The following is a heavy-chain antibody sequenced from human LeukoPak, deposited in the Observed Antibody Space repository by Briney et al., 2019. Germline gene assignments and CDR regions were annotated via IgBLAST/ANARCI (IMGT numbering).Heavy chain of an antibody. V-gene: IGHV3-7*03. Sequence: GGSLRLSCAASGFTLSSYWMSWVRQAPGKGLEWVANIKQDGSEKYYVDSVKGRFTISRDNAKNSLYLQMNSLRAEDTAVYYCARDSGYGDDYWGQGTLVTVSS. CDR2: IKQDGSEK. J-gene: IGHJ4*02. CDR3: ARDSGYGDDY. D-gene: IGHD3-22*01. CDR1: GFTLSSYW.